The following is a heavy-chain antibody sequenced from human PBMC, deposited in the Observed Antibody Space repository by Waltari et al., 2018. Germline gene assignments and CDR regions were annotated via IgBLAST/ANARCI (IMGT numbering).Heavy chain of an antibody. V-gene: IGHV4-34*01. CDR1: GGSFSGYY. D-gene: IGHD2-2*01. J-gene: IGHJ3*02. CDR2: INHSGST. Sequence: QVQLQQWGAGLLKPSETLSLTCAVYGGSFSGYYWSWIRQPPGKGLEWIGEINHSGSTNYNPSLKSRVTISVDTSKNQFSLKLSSVTAADTAVYYCASKTADIVVVPAAKGAFDIWGQGTMVTVSS. CDR3: ASKTADIVVVPAAKGAFDI.